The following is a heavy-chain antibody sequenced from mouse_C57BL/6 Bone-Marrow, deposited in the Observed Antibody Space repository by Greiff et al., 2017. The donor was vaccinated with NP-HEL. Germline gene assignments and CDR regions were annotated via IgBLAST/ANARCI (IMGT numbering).Heavy chain of an antibody. V-gene: IGHV5-17*01. CDR1: GFTFSDYG. CDR2: ISSGSSTI. Sequence: EVKLMESGGGLVKPGGSLKLSCAASGFTFSDYGMHWVRQAPEKGLEWVAYISSGSSTIYYADTVKGRFTISRDNAKNTLFLQMTSQRSEDTAMYYCAGGNYWYFDVWGTGTTVTVSS. CDR3: AGGNYWYFDV. J-gene: IGHJ1*03. D-gene: IGHD1-1*01.